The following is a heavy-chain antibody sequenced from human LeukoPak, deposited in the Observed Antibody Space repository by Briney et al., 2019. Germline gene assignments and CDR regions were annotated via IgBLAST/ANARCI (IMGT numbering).Heavy chain of an antibody. J-gene: IGHJ4*02. CDR2: ISCDGSNK. CDR1: GFTFSSYG. V-gene: IGHV3-30*03. Sequence: GGSLRLSCAASGFTFSSYGMHWVRQAPGKGLEWVAVISCDGSNKYYADSVKGRFTISRDNAKNSLYLQMNSLRAEDTAVYYCAADMATILRIYWGQGTLVTVSS. D-gene: IGHD5-12*01. CDR3: AADMATILRIY.